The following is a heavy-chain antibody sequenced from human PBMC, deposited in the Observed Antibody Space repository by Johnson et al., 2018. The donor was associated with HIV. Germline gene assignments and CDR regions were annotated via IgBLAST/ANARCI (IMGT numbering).Heavy chain of an antibody. CDR1: GFTFSTYD. CDR2: IYSGGST. Sequence: VQLVESGGGLVQRGGSLRLSCAASGFTFSTYDMHWVRQAPGQGLEWVSVIYSGGSTYSADSVKGRFTISRDNSKNTLYLQMNSLRAEDTAVYYCAKMSRGRQDAFDSWGQGAMVSVSA. V-gene: IGHV3-66*01. J-gene: IGHJ3*02. CDR3: AKMSRGRQDAFDS. D-gene: IGHD3-16*01.